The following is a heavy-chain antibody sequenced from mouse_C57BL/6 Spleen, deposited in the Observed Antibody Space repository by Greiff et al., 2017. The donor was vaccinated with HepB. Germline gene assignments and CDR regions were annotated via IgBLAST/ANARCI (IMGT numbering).Heavy chain of an antibody. CDR1: GYAFSSSW. CDR2: IYPGDGDT. J-gene: IGHJ4*01. D-gene: IGHD2-3*01. Sequence: VQLKESGPELVKPGASVKISCKASGYAFSSSWMNWVKQRPGKGLEWIGRIYPGDGDTNYNGKFKGKATLTADKSSSTAYMQLSSLTSEDSAVYFCARLVTRAMDYWGQGTSVTVSS. V-gene: IGHV1-82*01. CDR3: ARLVTRAMDY.